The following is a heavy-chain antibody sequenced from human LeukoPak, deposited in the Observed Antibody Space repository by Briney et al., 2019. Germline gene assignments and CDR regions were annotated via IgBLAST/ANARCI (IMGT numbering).Heavy chain of an antibody. V-gene: IGHV3-64*01. CDR2: ISSNGGST. J-gene: IGHJ4*02. Sequence: GGSLRLSCTASGFTFSSYAMHWVRQAPGKGLEYVSAISSNGGSTNYANSVKGRFTISRDNSKNTLYLQMGSLRTDDLAVYYCARVTTGDRNYFDYWGQGTLVTVSS. CDR3: ARVTTGDRNYFDY. CDR1: GFTFSSYA. D-gene: IGHD7-27*01.